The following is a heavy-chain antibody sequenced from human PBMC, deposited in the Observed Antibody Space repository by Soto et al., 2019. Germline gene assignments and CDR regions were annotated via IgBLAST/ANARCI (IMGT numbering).Heavy chain of an antibody. CDR3: ARPKTIGAAAGKGWFDP. D-gene: IGHD6-13*01. V-gene: IGHV4-39*01. CDR2: ISHAGST. J-gene: IGHJ5*02. Sequence: WRFIRKTPGKGLEWIGGISHAGSTNYSPSLEGRLTISVDQSKNQFSLKLTYVTAADTAMYYCARPKTIGAAAGKGWFDPWGQGTLVTVSS.